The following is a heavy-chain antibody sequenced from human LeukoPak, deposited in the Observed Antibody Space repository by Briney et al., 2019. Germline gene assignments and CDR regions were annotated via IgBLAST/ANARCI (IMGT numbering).Heavy chain of an antibody. V-gene: IGHV1-18*01. CDR2: ISAYNGNT. J-gene: IGHJ5*02. CDR1: GYTFTSYG. CDR3: AALGYCSSTSCSNVVLDP. Sequence: ASVKVSCKASGYTFTSYGISWVRQAPGQGLEWMGWISAYNGNTNYAQKLQGRVTMTTDTSTSTAYMELRSMRSDDTAVYYCAALGYCSSTSCSNVVLDPWGQGTLVTVSS. D-gene: IGHD2-2*01.